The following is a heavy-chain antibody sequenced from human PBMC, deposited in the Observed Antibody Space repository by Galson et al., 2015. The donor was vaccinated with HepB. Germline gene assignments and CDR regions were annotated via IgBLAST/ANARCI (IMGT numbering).Heavy chain of an antibody. Sequence: SLRLSCAASGFTFSNYWMSWVRQAPGKGLEWVANIKQDGSEKYYVDSVKGRFTISRDNAKNSLYLQMNSLRAEDTAVYYCARDYTLGASVYYFDYWRQGTLVTVSS. V-gene: IGHV3-7*03. J-gene: IGHJ4*02. CDR2: IKQDGSEK. CDR1: GFTFSNYW. CDR3: ARDYTLGASVYYFDY. D-gene: IGHD2/OR15-2a*01.